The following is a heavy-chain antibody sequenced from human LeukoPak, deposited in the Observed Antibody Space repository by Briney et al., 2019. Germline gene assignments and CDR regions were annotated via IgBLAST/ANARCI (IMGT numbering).Heavy chain of an antibody. CDR1: GFTFSSYG. V-gene: IGHV3-30*18. J-gene: IGHJ6*04. CDR3: AKDQRVVQYYYYYGLDV. D-gene: IGHD2-15*01. Sequence: GGSLRLACAASGFTFSSYGMHWVRQAPGKGLEWVAVISYDGSNKYYADSVKGRFTISRDNSKNTLYLQMNSLRAVDTAVYYCAKDQRVVQYYYYYGLDVWGKGTTVTVSS. CDR2: ISYDGSNK.